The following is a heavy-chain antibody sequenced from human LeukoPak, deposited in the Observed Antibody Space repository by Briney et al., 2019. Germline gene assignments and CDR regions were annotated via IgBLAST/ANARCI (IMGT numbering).Heavy chain of an antibody. J-gene: IGHJ3*02. V-gene: IGHV3-20*04. CDR1: GFTCDEYG. D-gene: IGHD2-15*01. CDR2: INWNGGST. Sequence: GGSLRLSCAASGFTCDEYGMSWVRQAPGKGLQWVSAINWNGGSTGYADSVKGRFTISRDNAKNSLYLQMDSLRAEDTALYYCARPSRRCSGGSCYPDAFDIWGQGTMVTVSS. CDR3: ARPSRRCSGGSCYPDAFDI.